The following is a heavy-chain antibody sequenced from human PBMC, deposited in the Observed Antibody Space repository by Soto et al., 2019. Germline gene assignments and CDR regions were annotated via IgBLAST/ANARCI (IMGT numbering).Heavy chain of an antibody. CDR3: AKDPPRNYYDFWSGQLDY. CDR2: ISGSGVST. J-gene: IGHJ4*02. V-gene: IGHV3-23*01. CDR1: GFTFSSYA. D-gene: IGHD3-3*01. Sequence: GGSLRLSCAASGFTFSSYAMTWVRQAPGKGLEWVSTISGSGVSTYYADSVKGRFTISRDNSKNTLYLQMNSLRAKDTAVYYCAKDPPRNYYDFWSGQLDYWGQGTLVTVSS.